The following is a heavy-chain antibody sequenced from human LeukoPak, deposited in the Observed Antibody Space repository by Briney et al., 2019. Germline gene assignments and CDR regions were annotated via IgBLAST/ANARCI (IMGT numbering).Heavy chain of an antibody. CDR2: MDPSGSQK. CDR3: AKGRSGWYEGLDY. CDR1: GFTFNWSW. V-gene: IGHV3-7*03. Sequence: PGGSLRLSCAASGFTFNWSWMHWVRQVPGKGLEWVADMDPSGSQKRYVDSVKGRFTISRDNSKSTLFLQMNSLRADDTAIYYCAKGRSGWYEGLDYWGQGILVTVSS. J-gene: IGHJ4*02. D-gene: IGHD6-19*01.